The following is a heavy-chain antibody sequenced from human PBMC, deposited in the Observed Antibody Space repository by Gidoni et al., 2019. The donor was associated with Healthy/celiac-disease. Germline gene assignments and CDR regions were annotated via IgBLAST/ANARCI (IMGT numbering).Heavy chain of an antibody. D-gene: IGHD4-4*01. J-gene: IGHJ6*02. V-gene: IGHV3-30*18. Sequence: QVQLVESGGGVVQPGRSLRLSCAASGFTFSSYGMHWVRQAPGKGLEWVAVISYDGSNKYYADSVKGRFTISRDNSKNTLYLQMNSLRAEDTAVYYCAKALQAGYYYYGMDVWGQGTTVTVSS. CDR2: ISYDGSNK. CDR3: AKALQAGYYYYGMDV. CDR1: GFTFSSYG.